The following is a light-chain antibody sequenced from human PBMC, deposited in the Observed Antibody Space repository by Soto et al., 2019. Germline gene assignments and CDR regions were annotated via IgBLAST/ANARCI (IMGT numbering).Light chain of an antibody. CDR2: DAS. J-gene: IGKJ5*01. V-gene: IGKV3-11*01. Sequence: EIVLTQSPATLSLSPGERATLSCRASQSVSSYLAWYQQKPGQAPRLLIYDASNRATGIPARFCGSGSGTDFTLTISSLEPEDFAVYYCQQRSNWPPSITFGQGTRLEIK. CDR1: QSVSSY. CDR3: QQRSNWPPSIT.